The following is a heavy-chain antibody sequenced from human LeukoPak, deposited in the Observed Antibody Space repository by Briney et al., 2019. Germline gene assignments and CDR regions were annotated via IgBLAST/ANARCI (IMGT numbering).Heavy chain of an antibody. J-gene: IGHJ2*01. CDR1: GFTFSSYG. CDR2: IWYDGSNK. D-gene: IGHD1-1*01. Sequence: PGGSLRPSCAASGFTFSSYGMHWVRQAPGKGLEWVAVIWYDGSNKYYADSVKGRFTISRDNSKNTLYLQMDSLRAEDTAVYYCARELISTTWRGNRSYFDLWGRGTLVTVSS. CDR3: ARELISTTWRGNRSYFDL. V-gene: IGHV3-33*01.